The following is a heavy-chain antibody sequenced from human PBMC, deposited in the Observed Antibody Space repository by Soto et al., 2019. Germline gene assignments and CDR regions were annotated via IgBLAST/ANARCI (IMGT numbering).Heavy chain of an antibody. CDR3: ARGVRYFDWLPRGFFDY. CDR2: IDHSGST. Sequence: SSETLSLTCAVYGGSFSGYYWSWIRQPPGKGLEWIGEIDHSGSTNYNPSLKSRVTISVDTSKNQFSLKLSSVTAADTAVYYCARGVRYFDWLPRGFFDYWGQGTLVTVSS. CDR1: GGSFSGYY. V-gene: IGHV4-34*01. J-gene: IGHJ4*02. D-gene: IGHD3-9*01.